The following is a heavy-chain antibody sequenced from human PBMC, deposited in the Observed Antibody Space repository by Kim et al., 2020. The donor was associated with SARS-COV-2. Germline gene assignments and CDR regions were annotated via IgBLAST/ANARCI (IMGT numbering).Heavy chain of an antibody. J-gene: IGHJ3*02. CDR1: GGSISSSSYY. Sequence: SETLSLTCTVSGGSISSSSYYWGWIRQPPGKGLEWIGSIYYSGSTYYNPALKSRATISVDTSKNQFSRKLSSVTAADTAVYYCARLRGIAALFAFDIWGQGTMVTVSS. CDR3: ARLRGIAALFAFDI. D-gene: IGHD6-6*01. CDR2: IYYSGST. V-gene: IGHV4-39*01.